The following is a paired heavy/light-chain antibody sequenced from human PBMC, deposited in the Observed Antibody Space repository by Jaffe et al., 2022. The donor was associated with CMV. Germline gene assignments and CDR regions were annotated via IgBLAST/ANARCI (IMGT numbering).Light chain of an antibody. CDR1: QSLSGNF. V-gene: IGKV3-20*01. CDR2: GGS. CDR3: QQYGRPPLT. Sequence: EIVLTQSPGTLSLSPGETATLSCRVSQSLSGNFLAWYQHKPGQAPRLLIYGGSTRATGIPDRFSGSASGTDFTLAISRLEPEDFAVYYCQQYGRPPLTFGGGTKVEIK. J-gene: IGKJ4*01.
Heavy chain of an antibody. Sequence: QVQLVQSGPEVKTPGSSVKVSCEASGDTFSSNGINWVRQAPGQGLEWMGRLIPIIGVADYAQKFQGRVTISADKDTRVAYIELRSLRLDDTAVYYCARSRGGVGLRDWFDLWGQGTLVTVSS. CDR1: GDTFSSNG. J-gene: IGHJ5*02. V-gene: IGHV1-69*09. D-gene: IGHD3-10*01. CDR3: ARSRGGVGLRDWFDL. CDR2: LIPIIGVA.